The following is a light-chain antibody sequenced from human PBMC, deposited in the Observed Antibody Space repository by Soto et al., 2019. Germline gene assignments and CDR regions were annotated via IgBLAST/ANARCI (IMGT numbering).Light chain of an antibody. V-gene: IGLV2-14*01. CDR2: EVS. CDR1: SRDVGGYNY. CDR3: SSYTSSSTLYV. J-gene: IGLJ1*01. Sequence: QSVLSQPAALSVSPGQSITISCTGTSRDVGGYNYVSWYQQHPGKAPKLRIDEVSNGPSGVSNRFSGSTSGNTASLPISGLQAEDQADYYCSSYTSSSTLYVFGTGTKVTVL.